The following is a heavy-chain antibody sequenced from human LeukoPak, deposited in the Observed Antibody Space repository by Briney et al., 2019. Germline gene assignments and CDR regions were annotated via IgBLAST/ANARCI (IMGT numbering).Heavy chain of an antibody. J-gene: IGHJ5*01. CDR3: ARALEGYYDILTGYSVYNWFDP. CDR1: GGSISSSSYY. CDR2: IYYSGST. D-gene: IGHD3-9*01. Sequence: SETLSLTCTVSGGSISSSSYYWGWIRQPPGKGLEWIGSIYYSGSTYYNPSLKSRVTISVDTSKNQFSLKLSSVTAADTAVYYCARALEGYYDILTGYSVYNWFDPWGQGTVVTVSS. V-gene: IGHV4-39*07.